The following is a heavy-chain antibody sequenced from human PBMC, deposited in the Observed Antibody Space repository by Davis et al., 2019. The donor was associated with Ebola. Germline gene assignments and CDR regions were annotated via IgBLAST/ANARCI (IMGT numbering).Heavy chain of an antibody. Sequence: SQTLSLTCAISGDRVSSHSAAWNWIRQSPSRGLEWLGRTYYRSKWYNDYAVSVKSRITINPDTSKNQFSLQLNSVTPEDTAVYYCARIQLWTYYFDYWGQGTLVTVSS. J-gene: IGHJ4*02. CDR3: ARIQLWTYYFDY. D-gene: IGHD5-18*01. CDR2: TYYRSKWYN. V-gene: IGHV6-1*01. CDR1: GDRVSSHSAA.